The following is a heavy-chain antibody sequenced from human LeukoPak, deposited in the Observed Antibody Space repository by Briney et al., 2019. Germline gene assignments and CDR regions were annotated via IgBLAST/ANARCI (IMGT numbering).Heavy chain of an antibody. CDR3: ARGSRDEWELLTPLDAFDI. CDR1: GYTFTSYY. D-gene: IGHD1-26*01. J-gene: IGHJ3*02. Sequence: GASVKVSCKASGYTFTSYYMHWVRQAPGQGLEWMGIINPSGGSTSYAQKFQGRVTMTRDTSTSTVYMELSSLRSEDTAVYYCARGSRDEWELLTPLDAFDIWGQGTMVTVSS. CDR2: INPSGGST. V-gene: IGHV1-46*01.